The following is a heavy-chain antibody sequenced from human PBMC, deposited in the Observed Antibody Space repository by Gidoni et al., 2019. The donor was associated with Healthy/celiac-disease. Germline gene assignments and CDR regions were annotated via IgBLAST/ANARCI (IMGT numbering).Heavy chain of an antibody. V-gene: IGHV4-31*03. CDR1: GGSISSGGYY. Sequence: QVQLQESGPGLVQPSQTLSLTCTVSGGSISSGGYYWSWIRQHPGKGLEWIGYIYYSGSTYYNPSLKSRVTISVDTSKNQFSLKLISVTAADTAVYYGAREVVVVPAATNAGYNWFDPWGQGTLVTVSS. CDR2: IYYSGST. J-gene: IGHJ5*02. D-gene: IGHD2-2*01. CDR3: AREVVVVPAATNAGYNWFDP.